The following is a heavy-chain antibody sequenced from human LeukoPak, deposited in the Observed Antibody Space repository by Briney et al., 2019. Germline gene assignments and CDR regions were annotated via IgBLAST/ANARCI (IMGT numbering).Heavy chain of an antibody. J-gene: IGHJ4*02. V-gene: IGHV3-48*02. CDR1: GFIFGSYS. D-gene: IGHD6-19*01. CDR2: ISSSSSTI. Sequence: GGSLRLSCAASGFIFGSYSMNWVRQAPGKGLEWVSYISSSSSTIYYADSVKGRFTISRDNAKNSLYVQMNSLRDEDAAVYYCTRSQYSSGWHFDYWGQGTLVTVSS. CDR3: TRSQYSSGWHFDY.